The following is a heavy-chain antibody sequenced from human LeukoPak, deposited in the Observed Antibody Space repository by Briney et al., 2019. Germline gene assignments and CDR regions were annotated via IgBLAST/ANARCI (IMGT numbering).Heavy chain of an antibody. D-gene: IGHD6-13*01. J-gene: IGHJ4*02. CDR1: GGSISSRPYC. V-gene: IGHV4-39*01. CDR2: FYYSGST. CDR3: ARLVVSSWYHEVLLGRDY. Sequence: SETLSLTCTVSGGSISSRPYCWGWIRQPPGKGLEWLGNFYYSGSTYYKPSLKSRVTISVDTSKNQISLKLSSVTAADTAVYYCARLVVSSWYHEVLLGRDYWGQGTLVTVSS.